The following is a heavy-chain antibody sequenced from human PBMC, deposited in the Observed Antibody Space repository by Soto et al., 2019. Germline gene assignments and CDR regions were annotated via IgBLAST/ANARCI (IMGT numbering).Heavy chain of an antibody. J-gene: IGHJ6*02. Sequence: SETLSLTCTVSGGSISSYYWSWIRQPPGKGLEWIGYIYYSGSTNYNPSLKSRVTISVDTSKNQFSLKLSSVTAADTAVYYCARSNIAAAGTTRYYYGMDVWSQGTTVTVSS. CDR2: IYYSGST. V-gene: IGHV4-59*01. CDR3: ARSNIAAAGTTRYYYGMDV. CDR1: GGSISSYY. D-gene: IGHD6-13*01.